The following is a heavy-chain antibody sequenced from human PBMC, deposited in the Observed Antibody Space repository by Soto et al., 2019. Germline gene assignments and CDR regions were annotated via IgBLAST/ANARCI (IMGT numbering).Heavy chain of an antibody. CDR2: ISSSKTT. CDR3: VGDQDVHTPMVHGNY. V-gene: IGHV3-48*02. J-gene: IGHJ4*02. CDR1: GITFSSYS. D-gene: IGHD5-18*01. Sequence: EVQLVESGGGLVQPGESLRLSCTASGITFSSYSMNWVRQAPGKGLEWLSYISSSKTTYADSVKGRFTISRDNAKKSVYRQMNSLRDEDTAVYYCVGDQDVHTPMVHGNYWGRGTRVTVSS.